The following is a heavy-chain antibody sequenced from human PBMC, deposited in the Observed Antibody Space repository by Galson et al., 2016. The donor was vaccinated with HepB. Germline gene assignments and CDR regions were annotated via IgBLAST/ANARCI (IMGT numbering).Heavy chain of an antibody. J-gene: IGHJ4*02. Sequence: ETLSLTCAVYGGSFSGSYWTWIRQPPGKGLEWIGEINHSGSTNYNPSLTSRVTISIDTSKNQFALKLSSVTAADTAVYYCARGRIAAAGMPFDYWGPGTLVTVS. CDR2: INHSGST. CDR1: GGSFSGSY. CDR3: ARGRIAAAGMPFDY. V-gene: IGHV4-34*01. D-gene: IGHD6-13*01.